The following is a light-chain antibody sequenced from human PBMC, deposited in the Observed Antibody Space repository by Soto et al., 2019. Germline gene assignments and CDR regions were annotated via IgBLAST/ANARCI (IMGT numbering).Light chain of an antibody. CDR3: SSYTSSSTLV. CDR2: EVS. J-gene: IGLJ2*01. V-gene: IGLV2-14*01. Sequence: QSALTQPASVSGSPGQSITISCTGTSSDVGGYNYVSWYQQHPGKAPKLMIYEVSNRPSGVSNRFSGSKSGNTASLTISGPQAEGEADYYCSSYTSSSTLVFGGGTKVTVL. CDR1: SSDVGGYNY.